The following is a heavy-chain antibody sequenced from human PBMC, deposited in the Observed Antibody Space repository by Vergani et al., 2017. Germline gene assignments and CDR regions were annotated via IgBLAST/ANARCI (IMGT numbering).Heavy chain of an antibody. J-gene: IGHJ5*02. CDR2: IYYSGSN. D-gene: IGHD3-16*01. CDR3: ARSMITFGGVINWFDP. Sequence: QLQLQESGPGLVKPSETLSLTCTVSGGSISSSSYYWGWIRQPPGKGLEWIGSIYYSGSNYYNPSLKSRVTISVDTSKNQFSLKLSSVTAADTAVYYCARSMITFGGVINWFDPWGQGTLVTVSS. CDR1: GGSISSSSYY. V-gene: IGHV4-39*01.